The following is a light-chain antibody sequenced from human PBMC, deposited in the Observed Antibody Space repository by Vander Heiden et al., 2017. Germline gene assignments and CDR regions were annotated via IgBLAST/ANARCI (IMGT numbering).Light chain of an antibody. CDR3: ATWDDGLNGHVL. CDR2: SNN. Sequence: QSVLTQPPSASGPPGQRHPLSCSGSNSNIGTHTVNGYQHLPGTAPKLLIYSNNQRPSGGPDRFSGSKSGTSASLAISGLQSEDEADYYCATWDDGLNGHVLVGGGTKLTVL. CDR1: NSNIGTHT. V-gene: IGLV1-44*01. J-gene: IGLJ2*01.